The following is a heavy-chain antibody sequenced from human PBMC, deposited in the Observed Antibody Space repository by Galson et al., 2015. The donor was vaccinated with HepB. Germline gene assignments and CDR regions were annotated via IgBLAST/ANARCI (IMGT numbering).Heavy chain of an antibody. V-gene: IGHV3-7*01. Sequence: SLRLSCAASGFTFSNHWMSWVRQAPGKGLEWVANIKEDESEMYYVQSVKGRFTISRDNAKNSVYLQMDSLRVEDTAIYYCATTRSLVTWGQGTLVTVSS. CDR1: GFTFSNHW. D-gene: IGHD1-1*01. J-gene: IGHJ5*02. CDR2: IKEDESEM. CDR3: ATTRSLVT.